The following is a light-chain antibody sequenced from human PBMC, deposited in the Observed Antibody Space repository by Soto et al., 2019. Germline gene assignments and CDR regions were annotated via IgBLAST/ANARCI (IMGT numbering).Light chain of an antibody. V-gene: IGLV3-21*04. CDR1: NIGSKS. Sequence: SYELTQPPSVSVAPGKTARITCGGNNIGSKSVHWYQQKPGQAPVLVIYYDSDRPSGIPERFSGSNSGNTATLTISRVEAGDDADYYCQVWDSSSDHYVFGTGPKLTVL. J-gene: IGLJ1*01. CDR3: QVWDSSSDHYV. CDR2: YDS.